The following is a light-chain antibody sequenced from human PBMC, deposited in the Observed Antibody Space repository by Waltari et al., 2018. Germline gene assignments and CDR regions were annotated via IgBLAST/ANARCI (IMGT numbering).Light chain of an antibody. CDR2: WAS. Sequence: DIVMTQSPDSLALSLGERASINRRSNQSVLNNSDKKNSLAWYQQKPGKPPRLLIYWASTRESGVPDRFSGSGSGTDFALTISSLQAEDVAVYYCQQYYSARRTFGQGTKVEV. V-gene: IGKV4-1*01. CDR3: QQYYSARRT. J-gene: IGKJ1*01. CDR1: QSVLNNSDKKNS.